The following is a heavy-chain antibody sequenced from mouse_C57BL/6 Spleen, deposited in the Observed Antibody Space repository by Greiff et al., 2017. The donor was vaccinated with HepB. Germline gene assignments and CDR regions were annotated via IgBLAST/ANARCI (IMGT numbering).Heavy chain of an antibody. D-gene: IGHD2-3*01. CDR2: ISGGGGNT. V-gene: IGHV5-9*01. CDR3: ASDDGYYPRWYFDV. Sequence: EVKLMESGGGLVKPGGSLKLSCAASGFTFSSYTMSWVRQTPEKRLEWVATISGGGGNTYYPDSVKGLFTISRDNAKNTLYLQMSSLSSEDTALYYCASDDGYYPRWYFDVWGTGTTVTVSS. CDR1: GFTFSSYT. J-gene: IGHJ1*03.